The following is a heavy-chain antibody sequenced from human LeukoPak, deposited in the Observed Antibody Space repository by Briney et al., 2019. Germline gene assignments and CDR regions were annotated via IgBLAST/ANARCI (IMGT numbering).Heavy chain of an antibody. CDR3: ARVQSAAAGGFDY. V-gene: IGHV4-38-2*01. CDR2: IYHSGST. D-gene: IGHD6-13*01. Sequence: SETLSLTCAVSGYSISSGYYWGWIRQPPGKGPEWIGSIYHSGSTYYNPSLKSRVTISVDTSKNQFSLKLSSVTAADTAVYYCARVQSAAAGGFDYWGQGTLVTVSS. J-gene: IGHJ4*02. CDR1: GYSISSGYY.